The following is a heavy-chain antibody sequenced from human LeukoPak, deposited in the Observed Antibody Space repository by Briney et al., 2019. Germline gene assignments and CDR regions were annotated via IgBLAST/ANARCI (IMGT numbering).Heavy chain of an antibody. CDR2: ITPSGST. CDR3: ASSFYYDSRDY. D-gene: IGHD3-22*01. J-gene: IGHJ4*02. Sequence: SETLSLTCVVYGGSFSGYFWSCIRQPPGKGLEWIGEITPSGSTNYNPSLKSRVSISIDTSKKKLSLRLTSVTAADSAVYYCASSFYYDSRDYWGQGTLVTVSS. V-gene: IGHV4-34*01. CDR1: GGSFSGYF.